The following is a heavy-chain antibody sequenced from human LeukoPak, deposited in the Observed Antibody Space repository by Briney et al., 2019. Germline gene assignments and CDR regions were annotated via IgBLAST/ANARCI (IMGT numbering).Heavy chain of an antibody. D-gene: IGHD3-9*01. CDR3: ARGYYDILTGYYDPEIDY. CDR1: GYTFTSYD. J-gene: IGHJ4*02. Sequence: GASVKVSCKASGYTFTSYDINWVRQATGQGLEWMGWMNPNSGNTGYAQKFQGRVTMTRNTSISTAYMELSSLRSEDTAVYYCARGYYDILTGYYDPEIDYWGQGTLVTVSS. V-gene: IGHV1-8*01. CDR2: MNPNSGNT.